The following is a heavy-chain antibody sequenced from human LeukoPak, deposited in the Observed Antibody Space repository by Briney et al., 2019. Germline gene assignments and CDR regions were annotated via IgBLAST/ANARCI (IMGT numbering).Heavy chain of an antibody. CDR3: ASALSYGDYVDY. V-gene: IGHV1-8*01. CDR1: GYTFTSCD. CDR2: MNPNSGNT. Sequence: ASVKVSCKASGYTFTSCDINWVRQATGQGLEWMGWMNPNSGNTGYAQKFQGRVTMTRNTSISTAYMELSSLRSEDTAVYYCASALSYGDYVDYWGQGTLVTVSS. J-gene: IGHJ4*02. D-gene: IGHD4-17*01.